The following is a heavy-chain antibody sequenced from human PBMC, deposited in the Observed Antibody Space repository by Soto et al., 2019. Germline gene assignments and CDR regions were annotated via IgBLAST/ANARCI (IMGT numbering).Heavy chain of an antibody. V-gene: IGHV3-7*03. CDR3: ARDSLGYCTSTSCYWSEDY. D-gene: IGHD2-2*01. J-gene: IGHJ4*02. Sequence: GGSLRLSCSASGFTFSTYWMSWVRQAPGKGLEWVANIKQDGSEKYYVDSVKGRFTISRDNAKNSLYLQMNSLRAEDTAVYYCARDSLGYCTSTSCYWSEDYWGQGTLVTVSS. CDR1: GFTFSTYW. CDR2: IKQDGSEK.